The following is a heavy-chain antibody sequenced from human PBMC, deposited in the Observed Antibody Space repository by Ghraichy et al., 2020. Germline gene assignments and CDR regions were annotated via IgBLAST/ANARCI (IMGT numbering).Heavy chain of an antibody. D-gene: IGHD5-24*01. CDR2: INHSGST. Sequence: SETLSLTCAVYGGSFSGYYWSWIRQPPGKGLEWIGEINHSGSTNYNPSLKSRVTISVDTSKNQFSLKLSSVTAADTAVYYCARGRRRDGYNSYYFDYWGQGTLVTVSS. J-gene: IGHJ4*02. CDR1: GGSFSGYY. V-gene: IGHV4-34*01. CDR3: ARGRRRDGYNSYYFDY.